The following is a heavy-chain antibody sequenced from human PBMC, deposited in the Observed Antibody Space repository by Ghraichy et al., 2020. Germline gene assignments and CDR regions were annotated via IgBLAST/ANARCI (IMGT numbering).Heavy chain of an antibody. J-gene: IGHJ6*02. V-gene: IGHV4-31*03. CDR3: ARTYDTSGDYYYYGMDV. Sequence: SETLSLTCTVSGGSIRSGGDYWSWIRQHPGKGLEWIGNIYYSGNTYYNPSLRSRVTITVDTSKNQFSLKLSSVTAADTAVYYCARTYDTSGDYYYYGMDVWGQRTTVTVSS. D-gene: IGHD3-22*01. CDR2: IYYSGNT. CDR1: GGSIRSGGDY.